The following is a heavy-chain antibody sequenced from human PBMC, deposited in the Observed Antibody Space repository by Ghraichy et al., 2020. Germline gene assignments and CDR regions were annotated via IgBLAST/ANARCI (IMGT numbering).Heavy chain of an antibody. Sequence: GGSLRLSCAASGFTFSSYDMHWVRQATGKGLEWVSAIGTAGDTYYPGSVKGRFTISRENAKNSLYLQMNSLRAGDTAVYYCAREAQYDYYYGMDVWGQGTTVTVSS. CDR3: AREAQYDYYYGMDV. CDR1: GFTFSSYD. V-gene: IGHV3-13*01. CDR2: IGTAGDT. J-gene: IGHJ6*02.